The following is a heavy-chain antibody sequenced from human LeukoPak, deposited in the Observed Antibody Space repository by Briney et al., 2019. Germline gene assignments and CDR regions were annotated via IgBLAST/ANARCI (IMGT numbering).Heavy chain of an antibody. CDR3: ARGCVVVGATSCFDY. D-gene: IGHD1-26*01. V-gene: IGHV3-21*01. CDR2: ISSSSSYI. CDR1: GFTFSSYS. Sequence: GGSLRLSCAASGFTFSSYSMNWVRQAPGKGLEWVSSISSSSSYIYYADSVKGRFTISRDNAKNSLYLQMNSLRAEDTAVYYCARGCVVVGATSCFDYWGQGTLVTVSS. J-gene: IGHJ4*02.